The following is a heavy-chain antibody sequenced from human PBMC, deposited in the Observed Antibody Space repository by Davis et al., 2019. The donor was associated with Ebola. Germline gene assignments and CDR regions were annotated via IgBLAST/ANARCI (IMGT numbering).Heavy chain of an antibody. D-gene: IGHD2-15*01. CDR1: GFTFSNYD. V-gene: IGHV3-23*01. J-gene: IGHJ4*02. CDR2: ISASEGHT. Sequence: PGGSLRLSCAASGFTFSNYDMSWVRDVPGKGLEWVSTISASEGHTHYSDSVRGRFTISRDNSKNTLYLQMNSLRAEDTATYYCARYCHYTDCSYFDCWGQRTMVAVSS. CDR3: ARYCHYTDCSYFDC.